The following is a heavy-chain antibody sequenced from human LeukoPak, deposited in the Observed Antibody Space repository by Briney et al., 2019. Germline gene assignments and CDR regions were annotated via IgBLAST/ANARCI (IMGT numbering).Heavy chain of an antibody. CDR3: ARGRASRGSHVVVVAVRRVYFDY. D-gene: IGHD2-15*01. J-gene: IGHJ4*02. Sequence: PSETLSLTCAVYGGSFSGYYWSWIRQPPGKGLEWIGEINHSGSTNYNPSLKSRVTISVDTSKNQFSLKLSSVTAADTTVYYCARGRASRGSHVVVVAVRRVYFDYWGQGTLVTVSS. CDR1: GGSFSGYY. V-gene: IGHV4-34*01. CDR2: INHSGST.